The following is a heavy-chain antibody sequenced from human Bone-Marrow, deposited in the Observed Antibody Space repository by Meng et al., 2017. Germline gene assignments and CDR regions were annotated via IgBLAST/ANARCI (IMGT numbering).Heavy chain of an antibody. J-gene: IGHJ4*02. Sequence: SETLSLTCDVSGGSVSSSTAYWGWIRQPPGKGLEWIGNIFYSGITSYNPSLKSRVTISVDSSKNQFSLNLTSVTAADTAVYFCTRDSLLTGYPDYWGQGTLVTVSS. CDR1: GGSVSSSTAY. CDR2: IFYSGIT. V-gene: IGHV4-39*07. D-gene: IGHD3-9*01. CDR3: TRDSLLTGYPDY.